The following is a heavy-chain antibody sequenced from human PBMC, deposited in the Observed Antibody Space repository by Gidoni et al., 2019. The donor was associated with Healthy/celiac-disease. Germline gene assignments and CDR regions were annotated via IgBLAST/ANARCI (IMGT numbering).Heavy chain of an antibody. CDR3: AAPARPGSYYYGMDV. CDR1: GGSISSYY. Sequence: QVQLQESGPGLVKPSETLSLTCTVSGGSISSYYWSWIRQPAGKGLEWIGRIYTSGSTNYNPSLKSRVTMSVDTSKNQFSLKLSSVTAADTAVYYCAAPARPGSYYYGMDVWGQGTTVTVSS. CDR2: IYTSGST. J-gene: IGHJ6*02. V-gene: IGHV4-4*07. D-gene: IGHD6-6*01.